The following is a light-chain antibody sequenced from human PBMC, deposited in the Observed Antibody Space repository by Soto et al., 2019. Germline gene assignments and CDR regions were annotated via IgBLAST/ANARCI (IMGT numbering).Light chain of an antibody. V-gene: IGLV2-11*01. J-gene: IGLJ1*01. CDR1: SSEVGRFNY. CDR3: SSYSISTAYL. Sequence: QSVLTQPRSVSGSPGQSVTISCTGTSSEVGRFNYVSWYQQYPGKAPKVVIYDVTERPSGVPDRFSGSKSGNTASLTISGLQAEDEADYFCSSYSISTAYLFGTGTKLTVL. CDR2: DVT.